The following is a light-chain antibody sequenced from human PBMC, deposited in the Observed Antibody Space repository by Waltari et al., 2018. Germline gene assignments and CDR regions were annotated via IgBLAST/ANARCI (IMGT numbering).Light chain of an antibody. CDR1: SSDVGTYNF. V-gene: IGLV2-23*02. Sequence: QSALTQPASVSGSPGQSITISCTGTSSDVGTYNFVSWYQQHPGKVPQLMFYGVTNRPQGVSNRSSGPKSGNTASLTISGLQAEDEAEDYCCSFAGSSTYYVFGTGTKVTVL. CDR2: GVT. CDR3: CSFAGSSTYYV. J-gene: IGLJ1*01.